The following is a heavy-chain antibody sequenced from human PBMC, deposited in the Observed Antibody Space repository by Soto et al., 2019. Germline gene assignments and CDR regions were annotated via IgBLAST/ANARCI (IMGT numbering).Heavy chain of an antibody. CDR3: AKDPRNPSYIAAAGKNWFDP. V-gene: IGHV3-23*01. CDR2: ISGSGGST. D-gene: IGHD6-13*01. CDR1: GFTFSSYA. Sequence: GGSLRLSCAASGFTFSSYAMSWVRQAPGKGLEWVSAISGSGGSTYYADSVKGRFTISRDNSKNTLYLQMNSLRAEDTAVYYCAKDPRNPSYIAAAGKNWFDPWGQGTLVTVSS. J-gene: IGHJ5*02.